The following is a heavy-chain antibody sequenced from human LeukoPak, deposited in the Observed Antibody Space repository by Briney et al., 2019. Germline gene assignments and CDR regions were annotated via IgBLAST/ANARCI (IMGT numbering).Heavy chain of an antibody. CDR1: GGSISSYY. CDR3: ARVPDYYGSGPGQIDY. D-gene: IGHD3-10*01. Sequence: PSETLSLTCALSGGSISSYYWSWIRQPPGKGLEWIGYIYYSGSTNYNPSLKSRVTISVDTSKNQFSLKLSSVTAADTAVYYCARVPDYYGSGPGQIDYWGQGTLVTVSS. V-gene: IGHV4-59*01. J-gene: IGHJ4*02. CDR2: IYYSGST.